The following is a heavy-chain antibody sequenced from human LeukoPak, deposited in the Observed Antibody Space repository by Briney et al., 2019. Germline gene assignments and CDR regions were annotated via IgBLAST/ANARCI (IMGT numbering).Heavy chain of an antibody. CDR2: IYYSGST. CDR1: GVSISSSSYY. D-gene: IGHD3-10*01. Sequence: SETLSLTCTVSGVSISSSSYYWGWIRQPPGKGLEWIGSIYYSGSTYYNPSLKSRVTISVDTSKNQFSLKLSSVTAADTAVYYCARRRVGYAFDIWGQGTMVTVSS. V-gene: IGHV4-39*01. CDR3: ARRRVGYAFDI. J-gene: IGHJ3*02.